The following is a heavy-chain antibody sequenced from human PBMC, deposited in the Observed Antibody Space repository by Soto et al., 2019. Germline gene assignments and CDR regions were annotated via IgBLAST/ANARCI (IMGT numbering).Heavy chain of an antibody. J-gene: IGHJ4*02. D-gene: IGHD4-17*01. CDR1: GFTFGRHG. Sequence: QVQLVESGGGVVQPGGSLRLSCAASGFTFGRHGMHWVRQAPGKGLEWVAVIGSDGRRDSYADSVKGRFTISRDNGQNTLYLQMNSLRAEDTAVYYCARDDDYGDNGLDYWCQGTLVTVSS. V-gene: IGHV3-33*01. CDR2: IGSDGRRD. CDR3: ARDDDYGDNGLDY.